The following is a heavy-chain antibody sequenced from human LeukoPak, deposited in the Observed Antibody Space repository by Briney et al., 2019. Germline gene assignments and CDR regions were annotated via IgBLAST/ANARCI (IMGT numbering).Heavy chain of an antibody. Sequence: SETLSLTCTVSGGSVSSYYWSWIRQPPGKGLEWIGYIYYSGSTNYNPSLKSRVTISVDTSKNQFSLKLSSVTAADTAVYYCARGYDFWSGYPFDPWGQGTLVTVSS. J-gene: IGHJ5*02. CDR1: GGSVSSYY. CDR2: IYYSGST. V-gene: IGHV4-59*02. D-gene: IGHD3-3*01. CDR3: ARGYDFWSGYPFDP.